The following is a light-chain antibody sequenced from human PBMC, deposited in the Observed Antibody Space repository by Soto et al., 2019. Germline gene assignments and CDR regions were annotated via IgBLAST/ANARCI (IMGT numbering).Light chain of an antibody. V-gene: IGLV2-14*03. CDR2: DVT. Sequence: QSVLTQPASVSVSPVQSITISCTGTSSDVGGYNYVSWYQHHPGKAPKLMIYDVTNRPSGVSNRFSGSKSGNTASLTISGLQAEDEADYYCTSYTTSSPYLVFGGGTKLTVL. CDR1: SSDVGGYNY. CDR3: TSYTTSSPYLV. J-gene: IGLJ3*02.